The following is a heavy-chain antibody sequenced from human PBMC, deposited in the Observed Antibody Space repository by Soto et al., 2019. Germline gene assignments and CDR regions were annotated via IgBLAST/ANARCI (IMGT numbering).Heavy chain of an antibody. J-gene: IGHJ4*02. CDR3: TTGVDSSGYYYPYFGY. Sequence: PXGSLRLSCAASGFTFSNAWMSWVRQAPGKGLEWVGRIKSKTDGGTTDYAAPVKGRFTISRDDSKNTLYLQMNSLKTEDTAVYYCTTGVDSSGYYYPYFGYWGQGTLVTVSS. CDR1: GFTFSNAW. D-gene: IGHD3-22*01. V-gene: IGHV3-15*01. CDR2: IKSKTDGGTT.